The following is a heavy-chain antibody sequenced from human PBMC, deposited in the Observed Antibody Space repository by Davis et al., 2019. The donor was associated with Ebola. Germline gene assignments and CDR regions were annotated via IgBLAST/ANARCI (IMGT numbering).Heavy chain of an antibody. J-gene: IGHJ4*02. CDR1: GFTFSGSA. V-gene: IGHV3-21*01. D-gene: IGHD2-15*01. CDR2: ISSSSSYI. Sequence: GESLKISCAASGFTFSGSAMHWVRQAPGKGLEWVSSISSSSSYIYYADSVKGRFTISRDNAKNSLYLQMNSLRAEDTAVYYCARASNLVGYCSGGSCYGASYDYWGQGTLVTVSS. CDR3: ARASNLVGYCSGGSCYGASYDY.